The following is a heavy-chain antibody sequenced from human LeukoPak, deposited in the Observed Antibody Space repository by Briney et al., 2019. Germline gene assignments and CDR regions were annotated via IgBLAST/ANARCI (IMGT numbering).Heavy chain of an antibody. CDR1: GFTFDDYG. CDR3: AAVAGRGYYYYGMDV. J-gene: IGHJ6*02. CDR2: INWNGGST. Sequence: GGSLRLSCAASGFTFDDYGMSWVRQAPGKGLEWVSGINWNGGSTGYADSVKGRFTISRDNAKNSLYLQMNSLRAEDTALYHCAAVAGRGYYYYGMDVWGLGTTVTVSS. D-gene: IGHD6-19*01. V-gene: IGHV3-20*01.